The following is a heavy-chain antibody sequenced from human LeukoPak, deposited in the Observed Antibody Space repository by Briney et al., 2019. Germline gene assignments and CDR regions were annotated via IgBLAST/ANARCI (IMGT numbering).Heavy chain of an antibody. V-gene: IGHV4-59*01. J-gene: IGHJ3*02. CDR2: IYHSGST. CDR1: GGTIRSYY. Sequence: SETLSLTCTVSGGTIRSYYWNWIRQPPGKGLEWIGYIYHSGSTNYNPSLKSRVTISLDTSKNQFSLKLTSVTAADTAIYYCARVGGMTTINNAAFDIWGQGTMVTVSS. D-gene: IGHD5-24*01. CDR3: ARVGGMTTINNAAFDI.